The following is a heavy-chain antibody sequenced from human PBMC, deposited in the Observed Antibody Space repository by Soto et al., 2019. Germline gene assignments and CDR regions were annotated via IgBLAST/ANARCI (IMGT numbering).Heavy chain of an antibody. CDR3: ARTNTAMVTGWFDP. V-gene: IGHV1-69*12. Sequence: QVQLVQSGAEVKKPGSSVKVSCKASGGTFSSYAISWVRQAPGQGLEWMGGIIPIFGTATYAQKSQGRVTMTADESTSTAYMELSSLRSEDTAVYYCARTNTAMVTGWFDPWGQGTLFTVSS. D-gene: IGHD5-18*01. CDR2: IIPIFGTA. CDR1: GGTFSSYA. J-gene: IGHJ5*02.